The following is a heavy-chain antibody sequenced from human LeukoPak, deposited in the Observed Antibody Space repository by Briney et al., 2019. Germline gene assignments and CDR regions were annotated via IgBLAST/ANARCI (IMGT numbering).Heavy chain of an antibody. CDR2: INNDGSGT. J-gene: IGHJ6*02. Sequence: GGSLRLSCAASAFTFRDYWIHWVRQAPGKGLVWVSCINNDGSGTTYADSVKGRFTVSRDNAKNTVSLQMNSLRAEDTAVYYCVRGGWNHAMDVWGRGTTVTVSS. V-gene: IGHV3-74*01. CDR3: VRGGWNHAMDV. D-gene: IGHD1-1*01. CDR1: AFTFRDYW.